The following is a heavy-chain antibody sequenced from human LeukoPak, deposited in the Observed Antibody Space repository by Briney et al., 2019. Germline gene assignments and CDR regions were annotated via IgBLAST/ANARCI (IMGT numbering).Heavy chain of an antibody. CDR3: ARGGQYYDSSGDHFDY. J-gene: IGHJ4*02. V-gene: IGHV1-69*05. CDR1: GGTFSSYA. Sequence: SVKVSCKASGGTFSSYAISWVRQAPGQALEWMGRIIPIFGRANYAQKFQGRGTITTAESTSTAYIELSSLRSEDTAVYYCARGGQYYDSSGDHFDYWGQGTLVTVSS. CDR2: IIPIFGRA. D-gene: IGHD3-22*01.